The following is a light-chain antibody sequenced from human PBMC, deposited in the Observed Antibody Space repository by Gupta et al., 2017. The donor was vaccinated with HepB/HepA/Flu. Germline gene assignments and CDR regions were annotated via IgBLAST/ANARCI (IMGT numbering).Light chain of an antibody. V-gene: IGKV3-11*01. CDR2: DAS. J-gene: IGKJ4*01. CDR1: QSVSSY. Sequence: EIVLTQSLATLSLSPGERATLSCRASQSVSSYLAWYQQKSGQAPRLLIYDASNRATGIPARFSGSGSGTDFTLTISSLEPEDFAVYYCQQRSNWPLTFGGGTKVEIK. CDR3: QQRSNWPLT.